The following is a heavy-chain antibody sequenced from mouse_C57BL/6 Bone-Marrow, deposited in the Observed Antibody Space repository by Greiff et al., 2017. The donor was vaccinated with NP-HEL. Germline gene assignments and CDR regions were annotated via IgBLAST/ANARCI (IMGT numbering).Heavy chain of an antibody. V-gene: IGHV6-3*01. D-gene: IGHD1-1*01. CDR2: IRLKSDNYAT. Sequence: DVQLVESGGGLVQPGGSMKLSCVASGFTFSNYWMNWVRQSPEKGLEWVAQIRLKSDNYATHYAESVKGRFTISRDDSKSSVYLQMNNLRAEDTGIYYCTRYYGSSYDGFAYWGQGTLVTVSA. J-gene: IGHJ3*01. CDR3: TRYYGSSYDGFAY. CDR1: GFTFSNYW.